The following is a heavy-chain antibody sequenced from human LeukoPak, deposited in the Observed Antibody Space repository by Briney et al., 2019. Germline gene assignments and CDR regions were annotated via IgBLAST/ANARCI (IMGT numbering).Heavy chain of an antibody. V-gene: IGHV3-74*01. J-gene: IGHJ6*02. CDR2: ISTDGKST. CDR1: GFTFSNHW. D-gene: IGHD2-2*01. Sequence: QPGGSLRLSCVASGFTFSNHWMLWVRQAPGKGLMWVSLISTDGKSTRYAESVKGRFTISRDNAKNALYLQMDILRVEDTALYFCVRDYQFIQEVWGQGTTVTVSS. CDR3: VRDYQFIQEV.